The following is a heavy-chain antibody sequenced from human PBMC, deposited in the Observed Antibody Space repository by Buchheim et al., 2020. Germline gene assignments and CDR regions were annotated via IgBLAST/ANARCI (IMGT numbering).Heavy chain of an antibody. V-gene: IGHV4-39*07. CDR2: IYNSGRT. J-gene: IGHJ4*02. D-gene: IGHD2-8*02. Sequence: QLLLQESGPGLVKPSETLSLTRSVSDGSISSSDYYWGWIRQPPGKGLEWIGSIYNSGRTHYHPSLESRVSISVDTSKNQVSLKLTSVTAADTAVYYCARGFFYHSTDDFWGQG. CDR1: DGSISSSDYY. CDR3: ARGFFYHSTDDF.